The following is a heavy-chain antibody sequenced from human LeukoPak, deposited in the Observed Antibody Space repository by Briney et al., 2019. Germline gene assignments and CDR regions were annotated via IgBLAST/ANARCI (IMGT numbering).Heavy chain of an antibody. CDR2: INPNSGGT. CDR3: ARDPGSNWFDP. J-gene: IGHJ5*02. CDR1: GYTFTGYY. D-gene: IGHD3-10*01. V-gene: IGHV1-2*02. Sequence: SVKVSCKASGYTFTGYYIHWVRQAPGQGLEWMGWINPNSGGTNYAQKFQGRVTMTRDTSISTAYMELSSLISDDTAVYYCARDPGSNWFDPWGQGTLVTVSS.